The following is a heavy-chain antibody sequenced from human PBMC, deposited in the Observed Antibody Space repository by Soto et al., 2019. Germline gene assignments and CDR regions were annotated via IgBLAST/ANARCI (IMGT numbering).Heavy chain of an antibody. CDR1: GYTFTSYG. Sequence: ASVKVSCKASGYTFTSYGISWVRQAPGQGLEWMGWISAYNGNTNYAQKLQGRVTMTTDTSTSTAYMELRSLRSDDTAVYYCARDRRLRDFWSGYSRFDPWGQGTLVTVSS. D-gene: IGHD3-3*01. J-gene: IGHJ5*02. CDR2: ISAYNGNT. V-gene: IGHV1-18*04. CDR3: ARDRRLRDFWSGYSRFDP.